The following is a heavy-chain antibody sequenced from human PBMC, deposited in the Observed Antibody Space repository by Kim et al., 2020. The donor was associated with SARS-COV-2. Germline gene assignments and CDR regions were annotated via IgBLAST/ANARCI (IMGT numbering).Heavy chain of an antibody. J-gene: IGHJ5*02. V-gene: IGHV3-23*01. D-gene: IGHD6-13*01. CDR3: AKHFQQQVRWFDP. CDR2: ISGSGSGT. Sequence: GGSLRLSCAASGFTFSTYGMSWDRQAPGKGLEWVSAISGSGSGTYFADSVKGRFTISRDNSKNTLYLQMNSLRAEDTAVYYCAKHFQQQVRWFDPWGRGTLVTVSS. CDR1: GFTFSTYG.